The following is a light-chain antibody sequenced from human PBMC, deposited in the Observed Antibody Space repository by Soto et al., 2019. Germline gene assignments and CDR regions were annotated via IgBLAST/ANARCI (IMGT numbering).Light chain of an antibody. V-gene: IGKV1-39*01. Sequence: DVQMTQSPSSLSASVGDRVTITCRASQRVNNYLNWYQHKPGKAPKLLIHAASSLQTGVPHRFGGSASGTNFTLAISGLQAEDFATYYCQQRYINPWTFGHGTSVDIK. CDR1: QRVNNY. CDR3: QQRYINPWT. CDR2: AAS. J-gene: IGKJ1*01.